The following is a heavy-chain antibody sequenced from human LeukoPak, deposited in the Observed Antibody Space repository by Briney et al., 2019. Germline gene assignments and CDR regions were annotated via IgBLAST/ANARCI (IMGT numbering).Heavy chain of an antibody. CDR1: GFTLSDSW. CDR2: MNQDGSEK. Sequence: GGSLRLSCAASGFTLSDSWTSWVRQAPGKGLEWVANMNQDGSEKDYVDSVKGRFTISRDNARNSLYLQMGSLRAEGTAVYYCATYTHWVAGDVWGQGTTVTVSS. V-gene: IGHV3-7*01. CDR3: ATYTHWVAGDV. D-gene: IGHD3-16*01. J-gene: IGHJ6*02.